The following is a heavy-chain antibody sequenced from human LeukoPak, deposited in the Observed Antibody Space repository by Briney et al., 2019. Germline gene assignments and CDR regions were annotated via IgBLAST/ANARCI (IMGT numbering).Heavy chain of an antibody. Sequence: SVKVSCKASGGTFSSYAISWVRQAPGQGLEWMGRIIPIFGTANYAQKFQGRVTITTDESTSTAYMELSSLRSKDTAVYYCARERERELFFDYWGQGTLVTVSS. CDR1: GGTFSSYA. CDR2: IIPIFGTA. J-gene: IGHJ4*02. V-gene: IGHV1-69*05. D-gene: IGHD1-26*01. CDR3: ARERERELFFDY.